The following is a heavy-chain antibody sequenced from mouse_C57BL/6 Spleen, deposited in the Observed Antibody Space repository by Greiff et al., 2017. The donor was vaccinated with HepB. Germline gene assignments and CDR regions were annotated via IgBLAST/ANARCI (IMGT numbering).Heavy chain of an antibody. Sequence: QVQLQQSGAELVKPGASVKLSCKASGYTFTSYWMHWVKQRPGRGLEWIGRIDPNSGGTKYNEKFKSKATLTVDKPSSTAYMQLSSLTSEASAVYYCARSDYSSSAAWFAYWGQGTLVTVSA. CDR1: GYTFTSYW. D-gene: IGHD1-1*01. V-gene: IGHV1-72*01. J-gene: IGHJ3*01. CDR3: ARSDYSSSAAWFAY. CDR2: IDPNSGGT.